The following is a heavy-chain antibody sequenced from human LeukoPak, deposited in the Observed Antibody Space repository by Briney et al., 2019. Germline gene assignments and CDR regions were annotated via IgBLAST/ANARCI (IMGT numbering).Heavy chain of an antibody. Sequence: GGSLRLSCAASGFTFSSYAMHWVRQAPGKGLEWVAVISYDGSNKYYADSVKGRFTISRDNSKNTLYLQMNSLRAEDTAVYYCAREVSVVPAASDYWGQGTLVTVSS. CDR2: ISYDGSNK. CDR3: AREVSVVPAASDY. D-gene: IGHD2-2*01. CDR1: GFTFSSYA. V-gene: IGHV3-30-3*01. J-gene: IGHJ4*02.